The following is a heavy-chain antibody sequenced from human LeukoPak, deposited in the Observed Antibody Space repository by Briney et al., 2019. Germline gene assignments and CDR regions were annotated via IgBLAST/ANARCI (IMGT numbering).Heavy chain of an antibody. V-gene: IGHV3-48*03. D-gene: IGHD6-13*01. CDR2: ISSSGSTI. CDR1: GFIFTNYE. CDR3: ARERVYDYYYYDMDV. J-gene: IGHJ6*04. Sequence: QPGGSLRLSCAASGFIFTNYEMNWVRQAPGKGLEWVSYISSSGSTIYYADSVKGRFTISGDDAKNSLYLQMNSLRVEDTAVYYCARERVYDYYYYDMDVWGKGTTVTVSS.